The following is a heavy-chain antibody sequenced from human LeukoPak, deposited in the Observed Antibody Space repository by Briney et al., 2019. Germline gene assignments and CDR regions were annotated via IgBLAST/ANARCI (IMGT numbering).Heavy chain of an antibody. CDR3: ARPQWGHMSSVAFDI. CDR2: IYHSGST. V-gene: IGHV4-38-2*01. CDR1: GYSISSEYY. D-gene: IGHD7-27*01. J-gene: IGHJ3*02. Sequence: SETLSLTCAVSGYSISSEYYWGWIRQPPGKGVEWIGIIYHSGSTYYNPSLKTRPTISVDKSKNQFSLKLRSVTAADTAVYYCARPQWGHMSSVAFDIWGQGTMVTVSS.